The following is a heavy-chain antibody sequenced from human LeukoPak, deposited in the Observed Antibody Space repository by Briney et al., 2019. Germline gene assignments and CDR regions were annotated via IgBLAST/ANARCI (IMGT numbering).Heavy chain of an antibody. CDR2: IYYSGST. CDR1: GGSISSGDYY. D-gene: IGHD1-26*01. CDR3: ARGATGPDAFDI. J-gene: IGHJ3*02. V-gene: IGHV4-30-4*01. Sequence: SETLSLTCTVSGGSISSGDYYWSWIRQPPGKGLEWIGYIYYSGSTYYNPSLKSRVTISVDTSKNQFSLKLSSVTAADTAVYYCARGATGPDAFDIWGQGTMVTVSS.